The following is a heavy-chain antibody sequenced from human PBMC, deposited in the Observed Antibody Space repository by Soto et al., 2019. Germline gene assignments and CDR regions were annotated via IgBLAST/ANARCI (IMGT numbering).Heavy chain of an antibody. CDR2: MNPNSGNT. CDR1: GYTFTSYD. J-gene: IGHJ6*03. CDR3: ATQRTGFGDDFIEIPSLPTYYYMDV. V-gene: IGHV1-8*01. Sequence: ASVKVSCKASGYTFTSYDINWVRQATGQGLEWMGWMNPNSGNTGYAQKFQGRVTMTRNTSISTAYMELSSLRSEDTAVYYCATQRTGFGDDFIEIPSLPTYYYMDVWGKGTTVTVSS. D-gene: IGHD3-10*01.